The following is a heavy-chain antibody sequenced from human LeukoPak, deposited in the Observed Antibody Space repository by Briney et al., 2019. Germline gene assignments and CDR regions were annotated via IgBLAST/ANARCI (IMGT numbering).Heavy chain of an antibody. CDR3: ARDSSGWSSYYYYGMDV. CDR2: ISYDGSNK. Sequence: PGRSLRLSCAASGFTLSSYAMHWVRQAPGKGLEWVAVISYDGSNKYYADSVKGRFTISRDNSKNTLYLQMNSLRAEDTAVYYCARDSSGWSSYYYYGMDVWGQGTTVTVSS. J-gene: IGHJ6*02. V-gene: IGHV3-30-3*01. CDR1: GFTLSSYA. D-gene: IGHD6-19*01.